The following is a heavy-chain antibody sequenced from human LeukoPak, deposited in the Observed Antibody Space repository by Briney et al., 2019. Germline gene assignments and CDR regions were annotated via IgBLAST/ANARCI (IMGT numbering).Heavy chain of an antibody. CDR2: IIPIFGTA. J-gene: IGHJ3*02. CDR1: GGTFSSYA. Sequence: ASVKVSCKASGGTFSSYAISWVRQAPGQGLEWMGGIIPIFGTANYAQKFQGRVTITTDESTSTAYMELSSLRSEDTAVYYCARDDGGYYYGSGSADAFDIWGQGTMVTVSS. CDR3: ARDDGGYYYGSGSADAFDI. V-gene: IGHV1-69*05. D-gene: IGHD3-10*01.